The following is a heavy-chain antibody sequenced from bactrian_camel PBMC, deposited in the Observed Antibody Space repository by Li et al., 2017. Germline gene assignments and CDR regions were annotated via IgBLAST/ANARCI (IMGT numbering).Heavy chain of an antibody. D-gene: IGHD6*01. J-gene: IGHJ6*01. Sequence: HVQLVESGGGLVQPGGSLTLSCAASGFTFSTVYMNWVRQCPGKGLEWVSTITNDASDAYYVDSVRGRFTISRDNNKGIVYLQMNRLKVEDTALYYCAPPPVGDFGYWGQGTQVTVS. CDR1: GFTFSTVY. V-gene: IGHV3S6*01. CDR3: APPPVGDFGY. CDR2: ITNDASDA.